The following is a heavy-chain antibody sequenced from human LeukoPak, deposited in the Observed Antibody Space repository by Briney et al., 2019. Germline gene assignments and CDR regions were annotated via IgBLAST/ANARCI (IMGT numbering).Heavy chain of an antibody. CDR3: ASPMAWAHNRRDSDY. CDR2: MFYSGNT. D-gene: IGHD5-24*01. V-gene: IGHV4-4*07. J-gene: IGHJ4*02. Sequence: PSETLSLTCTVSGASITSYHWSWIRQPAGKGLEWIGRMFYSGNTDYNPSLKSRLTMSIDTSKNQFSLKLSSVTAADTAVYYCASPMAWAHNRRDSDYWGLGTLVTVSS. CDR1: GASITSYH.